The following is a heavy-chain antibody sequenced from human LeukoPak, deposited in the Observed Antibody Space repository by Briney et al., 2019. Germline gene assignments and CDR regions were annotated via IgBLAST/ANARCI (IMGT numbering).Heavy chain of an antibody. J-gene: IGHJ4*02. CDR3: ARVWSGSYLPDY. Sequence: GESLRLSCTASGFTFSNFWMGWVRQAPGKGLEWVANIKQDETEKFYLGSVKGRFTISRDNAKNSLYLQMNSLRDEDTAVYYCARVWSGSYLPDYWGQGTLVTVSS. D-gene: IGHD1-26*01. V-gene: IGHV3-7*01. CDR1: GFTFSNFW. CDR2: IKQDETEK.